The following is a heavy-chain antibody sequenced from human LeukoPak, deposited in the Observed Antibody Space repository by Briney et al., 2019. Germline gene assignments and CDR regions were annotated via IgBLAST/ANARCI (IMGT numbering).Heavy chain of an antibody. J-gene: IGHJ4*02. CDR2: VSGSGSST. CDR3: ARVDRSSGWYEGS. Sequence: GGSLRLSCAASGFTFSSYAMSWVRQAPGKGLEWGSAVSGSGSSTYYADSVKGRFTVSRDNSNNTLYLQMNSLRAEDTAIYYCARVDRSSGWYEGSWGQGTLVTVSS. CDR1: GFTFSSYA. D-gene: IGHD6-19*01. V-gene: IGHV3-23*01.